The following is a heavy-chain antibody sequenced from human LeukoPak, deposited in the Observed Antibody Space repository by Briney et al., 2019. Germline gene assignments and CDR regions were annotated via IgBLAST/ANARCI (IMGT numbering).Heavy chain of an antibody. CDR3: ARELRRGCCSSTSCYSDHAFDI. CDR2: IYYSGST. CDR1: GGSISSSSYY. Sequence: SETLSLTCTVSGGSISSSSYYWGWIRQPPGKGLEWIGSIYYSGSTYYNPSLKSRVTISVDTSKNQFSLKLSSVTAADTAVYYCARELRRGCCSSTSCYSDHAFDIWGQGTMVTVSS. D-gene: IGHD2-2*01. J-gene: IGHJ3*02. V-gene: IGHV4-39*07.